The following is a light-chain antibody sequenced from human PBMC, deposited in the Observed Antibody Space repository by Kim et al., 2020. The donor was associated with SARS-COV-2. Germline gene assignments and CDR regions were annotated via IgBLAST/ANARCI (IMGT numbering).Light chain of an antibody. J-gene: IGLJ3*02. CDR1: RNDVVCYYH. CDR3: TSYTSSITWV. Sequence: SCTKSSAAARNDVVCYYHACPDHRQARKAPILLLSAVRERPSVVSNRFSGSPSCSPASLTISGLQAENEADYYCTSYTSSITWVFGGGTRLTVL. CDR2: AVR. V-gene: IGLV2-14*04.